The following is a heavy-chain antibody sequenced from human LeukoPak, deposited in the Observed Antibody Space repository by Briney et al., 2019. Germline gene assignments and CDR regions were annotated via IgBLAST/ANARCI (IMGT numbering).Heavy chain of an antibody. J-gene: IGHJ5*02. V-gene: IGHV3-21*01. CDR2: ISSSGNAI. CDR3: ARHDVAWNDVYWFDP. D-gene: IGHD1-1*01. CDR1: GFTFNNYA. Sequence: GGSLRLSCAASGFTFNNYAMNWVRQAPGKGLEWVSSISSSGNAINYADSVKGRFTISRDNANNSLSLQMSSLRAEDTAVYYCARHDVAWNDVYWFDPWGQGTLVTVSS.